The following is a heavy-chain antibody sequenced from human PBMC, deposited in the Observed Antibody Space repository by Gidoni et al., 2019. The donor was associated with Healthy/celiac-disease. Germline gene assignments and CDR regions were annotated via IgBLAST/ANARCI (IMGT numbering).Heavy chain of an antibody. V-gene: IGHV3-30*02. D-gene: IGHD2-21*01. CDR2: IRYDGSNK. CDR3: AKDRQYSPYYYYMDV. J-gene: IGHJ6*03. CDR1: GFTFSSYG. Sequence: ASGFTFSSYGMHWVRQAPGKGLEWVAFIRYDGSNKYYADSVKGRFTISRDNSKNTLYLQMNSLRAEDTAVYYCAKDRQYSPYYYYMDVWGKGTTVTVSS.